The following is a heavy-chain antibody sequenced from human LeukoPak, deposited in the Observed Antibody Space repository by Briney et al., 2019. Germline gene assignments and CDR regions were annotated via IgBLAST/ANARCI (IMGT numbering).Heavy chain of an antibody. CDR1: GFTFSSYA. CDR3: ARGTGIVGATV. V-gene: IGHV3-23*01. CDR2: ISGSGGST. J-gene: IGHJ1*01. Sequence: GGSLRLSCAASGFTFSSYAMSWVRQAPGKGLEWVSAISGSGGSTYYADSVKGRFTISRDNAKNSLYLQMNSLRAEDTAVYYCARGTGIVGATVWGQGTLVTVSS. D-gene: IGHD1-26*01.